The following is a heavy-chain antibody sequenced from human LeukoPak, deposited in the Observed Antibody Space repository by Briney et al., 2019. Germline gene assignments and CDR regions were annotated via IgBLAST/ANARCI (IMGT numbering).Heavy chain of an antibody. CDR2: TYYRSKWFY. J-gene: IGHJ3*02. CDR1: RDSASSNSAA. CDR3: AGGLLLSDIWVDSFNI. V-gene: IGHV6-1*01. D-gene: IGHD3-3*02. Sequence: QTLSLTSALSRDSASSNSAACNWITPSPPRGLEWLGRTYYRSKWFYDYALSVKSRIPINPDTSKHQFSLQLNSATTEDTAVYYCAGGLLLSDIWVDSFNICGEGATVSVSS.